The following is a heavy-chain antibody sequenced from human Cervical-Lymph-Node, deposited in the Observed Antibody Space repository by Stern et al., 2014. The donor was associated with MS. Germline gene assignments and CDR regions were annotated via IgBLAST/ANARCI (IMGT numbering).Heavy chain of an antibody. CDR2: IHPGDSEV. V-gene: IGHV5-51*01. CDR1: GYSFTNYW. J-gene: IGHJ4*02. Sequence: EVQLVQSGAGVKRPGQSLKISCRASGYSFTNYWVAWVRQKPGKGLEWMGIIHPGDSEVRYSPSFQGRVTMSFDRSINTAYLQWSSLQPSDTAMYYCARQLGHSNFLHYWGQGVLVTVSS. CDR3: ARQLGHSNFLHY. D-gene: IGHD4-11*01.